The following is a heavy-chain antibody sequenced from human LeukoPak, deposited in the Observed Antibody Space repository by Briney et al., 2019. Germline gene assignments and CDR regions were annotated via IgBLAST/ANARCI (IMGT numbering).Heavy chain of an antibody. J-gene: IGHJ4*02. CDR3: VRETGWLFDF. V-gene: IGHV3-48*04. CDR1: GFTFSSYA. D-gene: IGHD5-12*01. CDR2: ISPNSDNI. Sequence: PGGSLRLSCAASGFTFSSYAMSWIRQAPGKGMEWVAYISPNSDNIHYADSVKGRFTISRDNAKNSLFLQVNSLRAEDTAVYYCVRETGWLFDFWGQGTLVIVSS.